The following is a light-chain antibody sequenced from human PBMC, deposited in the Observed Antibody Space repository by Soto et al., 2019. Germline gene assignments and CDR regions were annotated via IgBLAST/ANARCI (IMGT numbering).Light chain of an antibody. CDR1: QSVSSD. Sequence: EIVLTQSPATLSLSPGERATLSCRASQSVSSDLAWYQQKPGQAPRLLIYDASSRATGIPARFSGSGSGTDFTLTISSLEPEDFAVYYCQQRSNWPLTFGGGTKVDI. CDR2: DAS. V-gene: IGKV3-11*01. J-gene: IGKJ4*01. CDR3: QQRSNWPLT.